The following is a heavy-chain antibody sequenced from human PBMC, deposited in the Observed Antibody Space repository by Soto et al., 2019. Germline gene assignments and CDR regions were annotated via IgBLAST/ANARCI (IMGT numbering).Heavy chain of an antibody. CDR2: VSPKSGGT. CDR1: GYNFSDYY. CDR3: ARAFFYQGSDSRGYSFDAFDF. J-gene: IGHJ3*01. Sequence: QVQLVQSAAEVKKPGASVKVSCKASGYNFSDYYIHWVRQAPGQGLEWLGWVSPKSGGTNYAQKFKGRVTMTRDTSSNTVYMDLSGLKSDDTAVYYCARAFFYQGSDSRGYSFDAFDFWGPGTLVTVSS. D-gene: IGHD3-22*01. V-gene: IGHV1-2*02.